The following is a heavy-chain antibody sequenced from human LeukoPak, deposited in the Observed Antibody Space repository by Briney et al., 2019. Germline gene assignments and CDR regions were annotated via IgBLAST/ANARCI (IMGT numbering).Heavy chain of an antibody. V-gene: IGHV3-7*01. CDR2: IKQDGSEK. CDR3: AREVDTAMVDY. J-gene: IGHJ4*02. CDR1: GFTFSNYW. Sequence: GGSLRLSCAASGFTFSNYWMSWVRQAPGKGLEWVANIKQDGSEKYYVDSVKGRFAISRDNAKNSLYLQMNSLRAEDTAVYYCAREVDTAMVDYWGQGTLVTVSS. D-gene: IGHD5-18*01.